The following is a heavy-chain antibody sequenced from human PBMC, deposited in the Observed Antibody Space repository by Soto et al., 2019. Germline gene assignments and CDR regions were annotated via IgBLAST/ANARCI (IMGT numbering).Heavy chain of an antibody. J-gene: IGHJ5*02. V-gene: IGHV4-61*01. CDR1: GGSVSSGSYY. CDR2: IYYSGST. CDR3: ARYSGWYLKRFDP. Sequence: LSLTCTVSGGSVSSGSYYWSWIRQPPGKGLEWIGYIYYSGSTNYNPSLKSRVTISVDTSKNQFSLKLSSVTAADTAVYYCARYSGWYLKRFDPWGQGTLVTVSS. D-gene: IGHD6-19*01.